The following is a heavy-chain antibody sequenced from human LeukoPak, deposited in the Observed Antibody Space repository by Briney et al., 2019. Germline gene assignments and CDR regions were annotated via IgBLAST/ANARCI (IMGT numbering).Heavy chain of an antibody. Sequence: SETLSLTCAVYGGSFSGYYWSWIRQPPGKGLEWIGYIYYSGSTNYNPSLKSRVTISVDTSKNQFSLKLSSVTAADTAVYYCARDQSGYDYGSFPSWGQGTLVTVSS. V-gene: IGHV4-59*01. CDR2: IYYSGST. J-gene: IGHJ5*02. D-gene: IGHD5-12*01. CDR1: GGSFSGYY. CDR3: ARDQSGYDYGSFPS.